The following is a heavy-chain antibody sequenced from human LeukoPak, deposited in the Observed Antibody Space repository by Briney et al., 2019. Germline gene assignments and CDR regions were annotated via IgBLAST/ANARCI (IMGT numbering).Heavy chain of an antibody. CDR1: GFIFSSYV. J-gene: IGHJ2*01. Sequence: GGSLRLSCAASGFIFSSYVMNWVRQAPGKGLEWGSGISSGGSTYYADSVKGRFTISSDNSKNTLYLRMNSLRAEDTAVYYCASSRRTYWYFDLWGRGTLVTVS. CDR2: ISSGGST. V-gene: IGHV3-23*01. CDR3: ASSRRTYWYFDL.